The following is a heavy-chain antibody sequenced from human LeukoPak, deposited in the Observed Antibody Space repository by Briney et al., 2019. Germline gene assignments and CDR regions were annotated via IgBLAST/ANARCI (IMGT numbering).Heavy chain of an antibody. CDR2: MNPNSGHT. CDR1: GYTFTSYD. J-gene: IGHJ4*02. V-gene: IGHV1-8*01. Sequence: VSVKVSCKASGYTFTSYDIIWVRQASGQGLECMGWMNPNSGHTGYAHKFQGRVTMTRSTSISTAYMELTSLTSEDSAVYYCARSFVGARKRNDYWGQGTLVTVSS. D-gene: IGHD1-26*01. CDR3: ARSFVGARKRNDY.